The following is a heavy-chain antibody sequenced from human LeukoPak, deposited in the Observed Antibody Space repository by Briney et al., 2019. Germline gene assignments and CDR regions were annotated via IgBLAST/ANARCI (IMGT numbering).Heavy chain of an antibody. J-gene: IGHJ4*02. Sequence: GESLRLSCAASGFTFSSYEMNWVRQAPGKGLEWVSYISSSGSTIYYADSVKGRFTISRDNAKNSLYLQMNSLRAEDTAVYYCAREGYGYYSYWGQGTLVTVSS. CDR3: AREGYGYYSY. V-gene: IGHV3-48*03. CDR1: GFTFSSYE. D-gene: IGHD3-22*01. CDR2: ISSSGSTI.